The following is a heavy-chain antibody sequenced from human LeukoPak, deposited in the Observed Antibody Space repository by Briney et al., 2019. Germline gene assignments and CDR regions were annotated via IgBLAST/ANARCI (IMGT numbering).Heavy chain of an antibody. CDR2: INHSGST. V-gene: IGHV4-34*01. D-gene: IGHD1-26*01. CDR3: ARDYKGGTNYYYYYMDV. Sequence: SDSLSLTCTVYGWSFTGYYLSWIRQPPGKGLEWIGEINHSGSTNYNPSLKSRVTISVDTSKNQFSLKLSSVTAADTAVYYCARDYKGGTNYYYYYMDVWGKGTTVTVSS. J-gene: IGHJ6*03. CDR1: GWSFTGYY.